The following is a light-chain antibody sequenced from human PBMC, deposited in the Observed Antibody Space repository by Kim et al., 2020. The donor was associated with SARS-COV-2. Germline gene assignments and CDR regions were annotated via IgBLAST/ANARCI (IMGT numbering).Light chain of an antibody. Sequence: GQSITISCTGTSSDVGDYNYVSWYQQHPDKAPKLMIYDVSDRPSGVSTRFSGSKSGNTASLTISGLQAEDEADYYCTSYTGASTVVFGAGTKVTVL. CDR2: DVS. J-gene: IGLJ1*01. V-gene: IGLV2-14*03. CDR1: SSDVGDYNY. CDR3: TSYTGASTVV.